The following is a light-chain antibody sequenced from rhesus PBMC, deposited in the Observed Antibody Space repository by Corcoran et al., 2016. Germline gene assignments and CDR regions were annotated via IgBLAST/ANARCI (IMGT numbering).Light chain of an antibody. CDR3: LQSYSTPYS. Sequence: DIQMTQSPSSLSASVGDRVTITCRASQGINDYLNWYQQKPGKAPKRLIYAASSLESGVPSRFSGSGSGTEFTLTVSSLQPEDFAAYYCLQSYSTPYSFGQGTKVEIK. CDR1: QGINDY. V-gene: IGKV1-36*02. J-gene: IGKJ2*01. CDR2: AAS.